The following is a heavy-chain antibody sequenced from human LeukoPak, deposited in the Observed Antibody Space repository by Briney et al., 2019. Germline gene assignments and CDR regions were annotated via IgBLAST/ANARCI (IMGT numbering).Heavy chain of an antibody. CDR2: INPSGGST. J-gene: IGHJ6*02. CDR3: ARGAEMVYENYYYYYGMDV. D-gene: IGHD2-8*01. CDR1: GYTFTSYY. V-gene: IGHV1-46*01. Sequence: ASVKVSCTASGYTFTSYYMHWVRQAPGQGLEWMGIINPSGGSTSYAQKFQGRVTMTRDTSTSTVYMELSSLRSEDTAVYYCARGAEMVYENYYYYYGMDVWGQGTTVTVSS.